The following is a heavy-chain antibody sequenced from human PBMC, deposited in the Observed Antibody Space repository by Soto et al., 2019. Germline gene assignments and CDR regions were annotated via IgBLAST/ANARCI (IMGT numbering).Heavy chain of an antibody. Sequence: QVQLVQSGAEVKKPGASVKVSCKASGYTFTSYAMHWVRQAPGQRLEWMGWINAGNGNTKYSQKFQGRVTITRDTSASTASMELSSLRSEDTAVYYCARVFRWNVGYYYMDVWGKGTTVTVSS. CDR1: GYTFTSYA. D-gene: IGHD1-1*01. J-gene: IGHJ6*03. CDR2: INAGNGNT. V-gene: IGHV1-3*01. CDR3: ARVFRWNVGYYYMDV.